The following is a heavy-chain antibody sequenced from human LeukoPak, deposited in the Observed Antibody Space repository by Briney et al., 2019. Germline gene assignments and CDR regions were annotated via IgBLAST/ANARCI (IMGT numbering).Heavy chain of an antibody. CDR1: VFTFTSYD. V-gene: IGHV1-8*01. J-gene: IGHJ5*02. D-gene: IGHD3-10*01. Sequence: ASVKVSRKASVFTFTSYDINGVRPATGQGGEWMGWMNPNNGNTGYAQKFQGRVTMTRDTSISTAYMELRSLRSEDTAVYYCVRDGEGVAISVNYWFDPWGQGTLVTVSS. CDR2: MNPNNGNT. CDR3: VRDGEGVAISVNYWFDP.